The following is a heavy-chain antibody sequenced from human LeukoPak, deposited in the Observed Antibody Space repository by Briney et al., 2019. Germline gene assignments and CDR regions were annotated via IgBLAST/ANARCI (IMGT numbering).Heavy chain of an antibody. V-gene: IGHV3-48*03. CDR3: AKGGDYGRAFDY. D-gene: IGHD4-17*01. Sequence: GGSLGLSCAASGFTFSSYEMNWVRQAPGTGLEWVSYISSSGSTIYYADSVKGRFTISRDNAKNSLYLQMNSLRAEDTAVYYCAKGGDYGRAFDYWGQGTLVTVSS. CDR2: ISSSGSTI. J-gene: IGHJ4*02. CDR1: GFTFSSYE.